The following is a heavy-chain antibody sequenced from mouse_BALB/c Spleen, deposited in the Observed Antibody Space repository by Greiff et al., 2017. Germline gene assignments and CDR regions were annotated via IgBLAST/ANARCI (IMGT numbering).Heavy chain of an antibody. V-gene: IGHV5-9-3*01. CDR1: GFTFSSYA. D-gene: IGHD2-4*01. Sequence: EVKLVESGGGLVKPGGSLKLSCAASGFTFSSYAMSWVRQTPEKRLEWVATISSGGSYTYYPDSVKGRFTISRDNAKNTLYLQMSSLRSEDTAMYYCARLGYDYDAWFAYWGQGTLVTVSA. CDR3: ARLGYDYDAWFAY. J-gene: IGHJ3*01. CDR2: ISSGGSYT.